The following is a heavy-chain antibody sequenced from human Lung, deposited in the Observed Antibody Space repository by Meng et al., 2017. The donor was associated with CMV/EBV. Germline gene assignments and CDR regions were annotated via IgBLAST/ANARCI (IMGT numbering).Heavy chain of an antibody. CDR3: ARSDMIRGVVVLDY. CDR1: GGTFSSYA. Sequence: XVXVSXXASGGTFSSYAFSWVRQAPGQGLEWMGGIIPIFSIANYAQKFQGRVTITTDESTSTAYMELSSLRSGDTAVYYCARSDMIRGVVVLDYWGQGTLVXVSS. CDR2: IIPIFSIA. D-gene: IGHD3-10*01. V-gene: IGHV1-69*05. J-gene: IGHJ4*02.